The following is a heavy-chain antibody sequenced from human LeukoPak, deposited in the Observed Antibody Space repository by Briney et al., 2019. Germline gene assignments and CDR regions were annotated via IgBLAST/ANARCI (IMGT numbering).Heavy chain of an antibody. CDR2: MNPNSGNT. CDR1: GYTFTSYD. V-gene: IGHV1-8*01. Sequence: ASVKVSCKASGYTFTSYDINWVRQATGQGLEWMGWMNPNSGNTGYAQKFQGRVTMTRNTSIGTAYMELSSLRSEDTAVYYCARNREAVRGRWDYYYYYMDVWGKGTTVTISS. CDR3: ARNREAVRGRWDYYYYYMDV. D-gene: IGHD3-10*01. J-gene: IGHJ6*03.